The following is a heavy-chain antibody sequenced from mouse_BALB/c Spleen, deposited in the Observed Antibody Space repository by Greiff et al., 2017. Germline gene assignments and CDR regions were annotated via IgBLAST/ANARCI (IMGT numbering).Heavy chain of an antibody. CDR3: TRVNYYGSSFDY. V-gene: IGHV1-5*01. Sequence: EVQLQQSGTVLARPGASVKMSCKASGYSFTSYWMHWVKQRPGQGLEWIGAIYPGNSDTSYNQKFKGKAKLTAVTSASTAYMELSSLTNEDSAVYYCTRVNYYGSSFDYWGQGTTLTVSS. CDR1: GYSFTSYW. J-gene: IGHJ2*01. D-gene: IGHD1-1*01. CDR2: IYPGNSDT.